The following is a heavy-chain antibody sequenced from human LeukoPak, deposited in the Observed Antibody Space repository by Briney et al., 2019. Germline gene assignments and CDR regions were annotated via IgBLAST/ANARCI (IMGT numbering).Heavy chain of an antibody. CDR1: GGSISSSSYY. Sequence: TSETLSLTCTVSGGSISSSSYYWGWIRQPPGKGLEWIGSIYCSGSTYYNPSLKSRVTISVDTSKNQFSLKLSSVTAADTAVYYCARQGGAHYYSYYMDVWGKGTTVTVSS. V-gene: IGHV4-39*01. D-gene: IGHD2-21*01. CDR3: ARQGGAHYYSYYMDV. CDR2: IYCSGST. J-gene: IGHJ6*03.